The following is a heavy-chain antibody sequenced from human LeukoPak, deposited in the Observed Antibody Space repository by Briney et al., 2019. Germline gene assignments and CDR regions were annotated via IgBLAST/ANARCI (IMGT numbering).Heavy chain of an antibody. V-gene: IGHV1-2*02. D-gene: IGHD5-12*01. J-gene: IGHJ6*02. CDR1: GYTFTGYY. Sequence: ASVKVSCKASGYTFTGYYMHWVRQAPGQGLEWMGWINPNSGGTNYAQKFQGRVTMTRDTSISTAYMELSRLRSDDTALYYCAKDIDSGPLYYYYGMDVWGQGTTVTVSS. CDR2: INPNSGGT. CDR3: AKDIDSGPLYYYYGMDV.